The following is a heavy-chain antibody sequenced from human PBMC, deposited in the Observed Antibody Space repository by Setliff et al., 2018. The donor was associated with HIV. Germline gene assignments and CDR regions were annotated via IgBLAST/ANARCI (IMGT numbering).Heavy chain of an antibody. Sequence: SVKVSCKASGDSFSNYAISWVRQAPGQGLEWMGQIVPIFGTPSYAQKFQGRVTITADESTNTAFMELGSLRSDDTAVYYCATDPQKGGYYYYYMDVWG. J-gene: IGHJ6*03. CDR2: IVPIFGTP. D-gene: IGHD2-15*01. V-gene: IGHV1-69*13. CDR3: ATDPQKGGYYYYYMDV. CDR1: GDSFSNYA.